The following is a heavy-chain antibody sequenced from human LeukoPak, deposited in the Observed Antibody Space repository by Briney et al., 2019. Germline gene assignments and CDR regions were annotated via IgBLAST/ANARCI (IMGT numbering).Heavy chain of an antibody. Sequence: SETLSLTCTVSGGSISSYYWSLIRQPPAKGLEWIGDIYYSGSTNYNPSLKSRVTISVDTSKNQFSLKLSSVTAADTAVYYCARERGYDSSGYYFDYWGQGTLVTVSS. V-gene: IGHV4-59*01. D-gene: IGHD3-22*01. CDR3: ARERGYDSSGYYFDY. CDR2: IYYSGST. J-gene: IGHJ4*02. CDR1: GGSISSYY.